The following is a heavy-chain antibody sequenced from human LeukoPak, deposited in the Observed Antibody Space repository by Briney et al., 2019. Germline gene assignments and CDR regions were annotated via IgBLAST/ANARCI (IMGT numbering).Heavy chain of an antibody. CDR1: GYTFTGYY. CDR2: INPNSGGT. V-gene: IGHV1-2*02. J-gene: IGHJ4*02. CDR3: ARDDEGYYDSSGYHY. D-gene: IGHD3-22*01. Sequence: ASVKVSCKASGYTFTGYYMQWVRQAPGQGLEWMGWINPNSGGTNYAQKFQGRVTMTRDTSISTAYMELSRLRSDDTAVYYCARDDEGYYDSSGYHYWGQGTLVTVSS.